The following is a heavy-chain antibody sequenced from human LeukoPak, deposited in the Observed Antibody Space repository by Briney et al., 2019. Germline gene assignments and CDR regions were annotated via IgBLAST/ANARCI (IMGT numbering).Heavy chain of an antibody. J-gene: IGHJ3*02. V-gene: IGHV1-69*13. CDR1: GGTFSSYA. CDR3: ARGSDSRYCSSTSCSSHGAFDI. D-gene: IGHD2-2*01. CDR2: IIPIFGTA. Sequence: SVKVSCKASGGTFSSYAISWVRQAPGQGLEWMGGIIPIFGTANYAQKFQGRVTITADESTSTAYMELSSLRSEDTAVYYCARGSDSRYCSSTSCSSHGAFDIWGQGTMVTVSS.